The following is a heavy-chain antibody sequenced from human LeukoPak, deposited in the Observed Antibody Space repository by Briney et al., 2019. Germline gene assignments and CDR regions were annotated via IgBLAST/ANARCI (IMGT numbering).Heavy chain of an antibody. CDR3: ARDPNTAMEKYYYYYYYGMDV. V-gene: IGHV1-69*13. D-gene: IGHD5-18*01. J-gene: IGHJ6*02. Sequence: ASVKVSCKASGGTFSSYAISWVRQAPGQGLEWMGGIIPIFGTANYAQKFQGRVTITADESTSTAYMELSSLRSEDTAVYYCARDPNTAMEKYYYYYYYGMDVWGQGTTVTVSS. CDR2: IIPIFGTA. CDR1: GGTFSSYA.